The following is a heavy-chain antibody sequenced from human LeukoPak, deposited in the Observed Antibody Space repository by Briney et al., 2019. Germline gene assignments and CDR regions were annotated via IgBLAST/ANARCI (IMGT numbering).Heavy chain of an antibody. CDR3: ARLGSTFDI. J-gene: IGHJ3*02. CDR2: IFYSGGS. Sequence: SETLSLTRTVSGGSISSYYWTWIRQPPGKGLEWIGYIFYSGGSKYNPSLKSRVTISVDTSKDHFSLKLSSVTAADTAVYYCARLGSTFDIWGQGTMVTVSS. V-gene: IGHV4-59*08. CDR1: GGSISSYY. D-gene: IGHD2-2*01.